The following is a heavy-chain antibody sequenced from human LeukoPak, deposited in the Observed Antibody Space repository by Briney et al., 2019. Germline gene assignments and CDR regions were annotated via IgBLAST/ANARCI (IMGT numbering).Heavy chain of an antibody. CDR3: AKDLPSLTWFGE. D-gene: IGHD3-10*01. Sequence: GGSLRLSCAASGFTFSSHAMTWVRQAPGKGLEWVSAIYSSGGEAHYAESVKGRFTIFRDNSKSTLFLQMNSLRVEDTAVYYCAKDLPSLTWFGEWGQGTLVTVSS. CDR2: IYSSGGEA. CDR1: GFTFSSHA. J-gene: IGHJ4*02. V-gene: IGHV3-23*01.